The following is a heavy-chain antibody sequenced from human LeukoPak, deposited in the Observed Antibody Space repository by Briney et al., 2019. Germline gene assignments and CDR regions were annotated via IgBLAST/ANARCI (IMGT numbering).Heavy chain of an antibody. CDR1: GVSFSGYY. Sequence: PSETLSLTCAVYGVSFSGYYWSWIRQPPGKGLEWVGNIFYSGSTNYTPSLKSRVTMSVDTSKNQFSLKLSSVTAADTAVYYCAGSGSNQSSYYYYYMDVWGKGTTVTISS. J-gene: IGHJ6*03. CDR3: AGSGSNQSSYYYYYMDV. V-gene: IGHV4-59*12. CDR2: IFYSGST. D-gene: IGHD4-23*01.